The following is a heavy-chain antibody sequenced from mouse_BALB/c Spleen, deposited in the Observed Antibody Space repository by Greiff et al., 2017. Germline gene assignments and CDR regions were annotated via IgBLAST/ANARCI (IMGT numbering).Heavy chain of an antibody. CDR1: GYTFTDYW. Sequence: VQLQQPGAELVMPGASVKMSCKASGYTFTDYWMHWVKQRPGQGLEWIGAIDTSDSYTSYNQKFKGKATLTVDESSSTAYMQLSSLTSEDSAVYYCARRGRYGYDYYAMDYWGQGTSVTVSS. CDR3: ARRGRYGYDYYAMDY. J-gene: IGHJ4*01. V-gene: IGHV1-69*01. CDR2: IDTSDSYT. D-gene: IGHD1-2*01.